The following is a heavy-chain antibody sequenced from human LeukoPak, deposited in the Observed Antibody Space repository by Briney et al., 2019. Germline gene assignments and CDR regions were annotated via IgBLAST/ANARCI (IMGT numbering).Heavy chain of an antibody. V-gene: IGHV7-4-1*02. J-gene: IGHJ6*02. D-gene: IGHD3-10*01. CDR3: ARVAGFGERGMDV. Sequence: PSVKVSCKASGYQFISYTMSWVRQAPGQGLEWMGWINTKTANPTYAQDFTGRFVFSLDTSVSTAYLQISGLKAGDTAVYYCARVAGFGERGMDVWGQGTTVTVSS. CDR2: INTKTANP. CDR1: GYQFISYT.